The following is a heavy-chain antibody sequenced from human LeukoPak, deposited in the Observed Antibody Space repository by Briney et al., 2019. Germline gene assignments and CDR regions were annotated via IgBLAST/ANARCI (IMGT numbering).Heavy chain of an antibody. CDR1: GSTFTNAW. CDR3: AHGLWHYDAFDV. CDR2: IKSKSDGGTT. V-gene: IGHV3-15*01. J-gene: IGHJ3*01. Sequence: GGSLRLSCAASGSTFTNAWMNWVRQAPGKGLEWVGRIKSKSDGGTTDYAAPVKGRFTISRDDPKITLYLHMNSLKTEDTAVYYCAHGLWHYDAFDVWGQGTMVTVSS. D-gene: IGHD3-10*01.